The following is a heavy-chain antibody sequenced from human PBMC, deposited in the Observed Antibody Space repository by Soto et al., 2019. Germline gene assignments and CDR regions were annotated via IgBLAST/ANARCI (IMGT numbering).Heavy chain of an antibody. D-gene: IGHD2-2*01. Sequence: GGSLRLSCAASGFTFDDYAMHWVRQAPGKGLEWVSGISWNSGSIGYADSVKGRFTISRDNAKNSLYLQLNSLRAEDTALYYCAKDDAYCSSTSCYAPGYAFDIWGQGTMVTVSS. CDR2: ISWNSGSI. CDR3: AKDDAYCSSTSCYAPGYAFDI. V-gene: IGHV3-9*01. CDR1: GFTFDDYA. J-gene: IGHJ3*02.